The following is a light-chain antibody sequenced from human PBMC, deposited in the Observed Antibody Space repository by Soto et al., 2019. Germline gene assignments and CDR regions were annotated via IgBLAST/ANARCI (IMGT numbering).Light chain of an antibody. Sequence: EIVLTQSPGTLSLSPGERATLSCRASQSVSNNYLAWFQQKPGQAPRLLIYGASSRATGIPDRFSGSGSGTDFILTISRLEPEDFAVYYCQQYGSSRTFGQGTKVDIK. V-gene: IGKV3-20*01. CDR2: GAS. CDR3: QQYGSSRT. CDR1: QSVSNNY. J-gene: IGKJ1*01.